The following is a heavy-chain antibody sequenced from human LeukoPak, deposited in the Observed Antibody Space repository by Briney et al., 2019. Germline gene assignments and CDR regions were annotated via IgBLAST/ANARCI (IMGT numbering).Heavy chain of an antibody. J-gene: IGHJ4*02. CDR1: VYTFTSYD. Sequence: SVKVSCKASVYTFTSYDINWVRQATGQGLEWMGRIIHILGIANYAQKFQGRVTITADKSTSTAYMELSSLRSEDTAVYYCARVGYSYGGDYWGQGTLVTVSS. CDR2: IIHILGIA. V-gene: IGHV1-69*04. D-gene: IGHD5-18*01. CDR3: ARVGYSYGGDY.